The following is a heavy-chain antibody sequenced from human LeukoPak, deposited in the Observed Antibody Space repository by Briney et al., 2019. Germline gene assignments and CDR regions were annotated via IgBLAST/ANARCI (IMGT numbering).Heavy chain of an antibody. J-gene: IGHJ6*02. CDR2: INHSGST. D-gene: IGHD1-26*01. CDR3: ASGPFQPIVQDYHYYGMYV. V-gene: IGHV4-34*01. Sequence: SETLSLTCAVYGGSFSGYYWSWIRQPPGKGLEWIGEINHSGSTNYNPSLKSRVTISVDTSKNQFSLKLSSVTAADTAVYYYASGPFQPIVQDYHYYGMYVWGQGTMVTVSS. CDR1: GGSFSGYY.